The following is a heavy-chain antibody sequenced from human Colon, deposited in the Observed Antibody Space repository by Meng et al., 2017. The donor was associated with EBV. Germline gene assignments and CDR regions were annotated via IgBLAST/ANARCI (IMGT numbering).Heavy chain of an antibody. V-gene: IGHV4-61*01. CDR1: GDSVATGRYY. CDR2: IYYIGGT. CDR3: ARVSGRSFDP. Sequence: QLHLHDAGPGLLKPSETLSLTCTVPGDSVATGRYYWSWIRQPPGKGLEWIAYIYYIGGTNYNPSLKSRLTISLVTSKNQFSLSLRSVTAADTAVYYCARVSGRSFDPWGQGTLVTVSS. J-gene: IGHJ5*02. D-gene: IGHD3-10*01.